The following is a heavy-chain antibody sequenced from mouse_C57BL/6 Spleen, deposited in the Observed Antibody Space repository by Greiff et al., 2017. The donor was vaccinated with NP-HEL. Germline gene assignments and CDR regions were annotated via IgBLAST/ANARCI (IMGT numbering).Heavy chain of an antibody. Sequence: VQLQQSGAELARPGASVKLSCKASGYTFTSYGISWVKQRTGQGLEWIGEIYPGRGHTSYNETFKVKAPLTADKSSSTAYMELRSLTSEDAAVYFCARGGTGTGWYFDGWGTGTTVTVSS. V-gene: IGHV1-81*01. CDR1: GYTFTSYG. CDR3: ARGGTGTGWYFDG. J-gene: IGHJ1*03. CDR2: IYPGRGHT. D-gene: IGHD4-1*01.